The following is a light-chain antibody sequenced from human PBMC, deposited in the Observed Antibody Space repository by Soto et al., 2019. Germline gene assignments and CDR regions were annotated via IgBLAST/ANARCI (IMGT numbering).Light chain of an antibody. J-gene: IGKJ1*01. CDR1: QVLVYSDGNTY. Sequence: DVAMTQSTISLPVTLRQPSSISFRFRQVLVYSDGNTYVNWFQQRPGQSPRRLIYKVSNRDSGVPDRFSGSGAGTDFTMKISRVEAEYVVVYCSMQGTQWPCTFGQGTKLDI. CDR2: KVS. V-gene: IGKV2-30*01. CDR3: MQGTQWPCT.